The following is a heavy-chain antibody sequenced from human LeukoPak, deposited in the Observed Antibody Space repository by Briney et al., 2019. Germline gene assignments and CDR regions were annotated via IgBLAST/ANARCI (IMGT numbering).Heavy chain of an antibody. CDR3: VRALQWLVRAYYYYYGMDV. D-gene: IGHD6-19*01. Sequence: ASVKVSCKASGGTFSSYAISWVRQAPGQGLEWMGRIIPILGIANYAQKFQGRVTITADKSTSTAYMELSSLRSEDTAVYYCVRALQWLVRAYYYYYGMDVWGQGTTVTVSS. J-gene: IGHJ6*02. CDR2: IIPILGIA. CDR1: GGTFSSYA. V-gene: IGHV1-69*04.